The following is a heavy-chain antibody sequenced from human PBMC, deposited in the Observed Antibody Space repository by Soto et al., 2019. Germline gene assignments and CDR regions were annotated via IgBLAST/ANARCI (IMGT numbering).Heavy chain of an antibody. V-gene: IGHV1-58*02. CDR3: AAGTRRVVAATPLLTYYYYYMDV. CDR2: IVVGSGNT. J-gene: IGHJ6*03. Sequence: GASVKVSCKASGFTFTSSAMQWVRQARGQRLEWKGWIVVGSGNTNYEQKIQEKNTITRDMSTNTANKKMSKLRTEDTAVYYCAAGTRRVVAATPLLTYYYYYMDVWGKGTTVTVSS. CDR1: GFTFTSSA. D-gene: IGHD2-15*01.